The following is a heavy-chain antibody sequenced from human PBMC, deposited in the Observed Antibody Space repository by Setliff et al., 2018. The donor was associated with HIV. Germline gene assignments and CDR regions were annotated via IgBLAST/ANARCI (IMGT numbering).Heavy chain of an antibody. V-gene: IGHV4-34*01. J-gene: IGHJ2*01. CDR1: GGSFSGYY. CDR3: ASPRGYCSGGTCHFWYFDL. D-gene: IGHD2-15*01. Sequence: SETLSLTCAVYGGSFSGYYWSWIRQPPGKGLEWIGEINHSGSTNYNPSLKSRVTISVDTSKNQFSLKLSSVTAADTAVYYCASPRGYCSGGTCHFWYFDLWGRGTLVTVSS. CDR2: INHSGST.